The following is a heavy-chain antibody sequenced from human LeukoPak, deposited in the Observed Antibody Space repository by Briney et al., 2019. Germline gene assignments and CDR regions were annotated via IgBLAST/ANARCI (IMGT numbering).Heavy chain of an antibody. Sequence: GGSLRLSYGVSGFTFDVYAMHWVRQAPGKGLEWVSGISWNSGSIGYADSVKDRFTISSDNAKNSLYLQMNSLRAEDMALYYCAKGKYSSSWYYFDYWGQGTLVTVSS. D-gene: IGHD6-13*01. V-gene: IGHV3-9*03. J-gene: IGHJ4*02. CDR2: ISWNSGSI. CDR3: AKGKYSSSWYYFDY. CDR1: GFTFDVYA.